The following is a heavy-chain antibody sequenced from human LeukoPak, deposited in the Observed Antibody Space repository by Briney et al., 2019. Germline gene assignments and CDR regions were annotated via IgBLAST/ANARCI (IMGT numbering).Heavy chain of an antibody. Sequence: GGSLRLSCAASGFTFSNHGMHWGRQAPGKGPAWVAVIYDDGSKEYFADSVKGRFTISRDNSKNTVLLQMNSLRAEDTAVFYCARDFKSGYVDSWGQGTLVTVSS. CDR3: ARDFKSGYVDS. V-gene: IGHV3-33*01. D-gene: IGHD3-3*01. CDR2: IYDDGSKE. CDR1: GFTFSNHG. J-gene: IGHJ4*02.